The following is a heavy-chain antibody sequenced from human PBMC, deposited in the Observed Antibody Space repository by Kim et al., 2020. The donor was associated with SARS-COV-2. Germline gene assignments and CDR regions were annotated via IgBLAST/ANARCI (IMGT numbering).Heavy chain of an antibody. J-gene: IGHJ6*02. Sequence: GESLKISCQAFEYTFTDFWIGWVRQKPGRGLEWMGIIYPDDSDTTYSPSFQGHVTISADRSINTAFLQWTSLKATDTATYYCARHGSLGSSVFGIDVWGQGTTVTVSS. CDR3: ARHGSLGSSVFGIDV. V-gene: IGHV5-51*01. D-gene: IGHD3-10*01. CDR1: EYTFTDFW. CDR2: IYPDDSDT.